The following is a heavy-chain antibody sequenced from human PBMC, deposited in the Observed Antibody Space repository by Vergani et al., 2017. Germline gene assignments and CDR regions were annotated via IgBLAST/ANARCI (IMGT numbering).Heavy chain of an antibody. V-gene: IGHV3-23*01. J-gene: IGHJ1*01. CDR1: GFTFDTYT. CDR3: TTAWGLYYLHGEYFQY. D-gene: IGHD3-10*01. CDR2: ISSGGGDI. Sequence: EVQLLESGGGLVQPGGSRRLSCAGAGFTFDTYTMAYVRQAPGKGLDWVATISSGGGDIFYADSVKVRFTISRDNSKNTLFLQMNSLKDEDTAVYYCTTAWGLYYLHGEYFQYWGRGTLVSVSS.